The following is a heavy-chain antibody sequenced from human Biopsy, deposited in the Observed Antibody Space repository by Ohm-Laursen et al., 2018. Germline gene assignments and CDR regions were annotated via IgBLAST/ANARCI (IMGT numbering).Heavy chain of an antibody. J-gene: IGHJ6*02. CDR2: NIPILGTG. D-gene: IGHD3-16*01. CDR1: GGTFSNYG. Sequence: SVKVSCKAPGGTFSNYGVNWVRQAPGQGLEWLGGNIPILGTGNYAQKFQDRVTVAADTSTSTATMELRSLRSDDTAVYYCARAVDYYDPYYYYGLDVWGQGTTVTVSS. CDR3: ARAVDYYDPYYYYGLDV. V-gene: IGHV1-69*06.